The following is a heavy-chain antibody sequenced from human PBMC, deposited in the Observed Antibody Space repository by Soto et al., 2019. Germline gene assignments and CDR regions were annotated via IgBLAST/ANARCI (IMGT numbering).Heavy chain of an antibody. Sequence: GGSLRLSCTASGFTFSSYSMNWVRQAPGKGLEWVSCISNSNDYIYYADSVKGRFTISRDNAKNSLYLQMNSLRAEDTAVYYCARREGVVPVAPLDYWGQGTLVTVSS. D-gene: IGHD2-2*01. CDR3: ARREGVVPVAPLDY. CDR2: ISNSNDYI. CDR1: GFTFSSYS. V-gene: IGHV3-21*01. J-gene: IGHJ4*02.